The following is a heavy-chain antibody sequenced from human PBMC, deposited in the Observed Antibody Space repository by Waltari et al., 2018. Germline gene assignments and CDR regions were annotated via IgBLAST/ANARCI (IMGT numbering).Heavy chain of an antibody. CDR3: SREVEMATIGIYYFDY. CDR1: GFSLSNARMG. D-gene: IGHD5-12*01. CDR2: IFSNDEK. J-gene: IGHJ4*02. Sequence: QVTLKEYGPVLVKPTETLTLNCTVSGFSLSNARMGVSWIRPPPGKALEGLAHIFSNDEKTYSTSQKLRLTLSKDTSKSQVVLTMTNMDPVDTATYYCSREVEMATIGIYYFDYWGQGTLVTVSS. V-gene: IGHV2-26*01.